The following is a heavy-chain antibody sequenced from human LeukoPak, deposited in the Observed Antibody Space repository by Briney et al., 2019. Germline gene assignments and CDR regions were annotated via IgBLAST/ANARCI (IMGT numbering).Heavy chain of an antibody. CDR1: GYTFTAYY. J-gene: IGHJ4*02. CDR3: VRGIPLFDY. Sequence: ASVKVSCKTSGYTFTAYYIHWLRQAPGQGLEWMGWINPSGGSPTYAQKFQGRVTMTGDTSTSTVYMELSSLRSEDTAVYYCVRGIPLFDYWGQGTLVTVSS. CDR2: INPSGGSP. V-gene: IGHV1-46*01.